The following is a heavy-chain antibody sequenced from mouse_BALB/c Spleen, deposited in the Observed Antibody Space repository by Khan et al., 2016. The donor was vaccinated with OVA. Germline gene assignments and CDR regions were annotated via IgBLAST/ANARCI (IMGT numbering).Heavy chain of an antibody. Sequence: QVQLKQSGAELVKPGASVKLSCKASGYTFTSYYLYWVNQRPGQGLEWIGEINPSNGGTNCNENFKSKATLTVDKSSSTAYMQLSSLTSEDSAVYYGTRGGFGSFAYRGQGTLVTVSA. CDR1: GYTFTSYY. V-gene: IGHV1S81*02. J-gene: IGHJ3*01. CDR3: TRGGFGSFAY. CDR2: INPSNGGT.